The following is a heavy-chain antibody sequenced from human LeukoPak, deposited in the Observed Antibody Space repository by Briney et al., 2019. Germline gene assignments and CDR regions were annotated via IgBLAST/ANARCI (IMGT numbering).Heavy chain of an antibody. CDR1: GFTFRGYS. V-gene: IGHV3-21*04. Sequence: PGGSLRLSCAASGFTFRGYSLSWVRQAPGKGLEWVSFITSTSSDMLYADSVKGRFTVSRDNAKNTLYLQMDSLTAEDTAVYFCARVAGHCFDYWGQGSLVTVSS. J-gene: IGHJ4*02. CDR3: ARVAGHCFDY. CDR2: ITSTSSDM.